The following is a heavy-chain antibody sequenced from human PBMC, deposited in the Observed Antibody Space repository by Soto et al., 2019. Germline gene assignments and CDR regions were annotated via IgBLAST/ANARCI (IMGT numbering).Heavy chain of an antibody. J-gene: IGHJ4*02. V-gene: IGHV3-30*18. CDR1: GFTFSSYG. CDR2: ISYDGSNK. D-gene: IGHD3-22*01. Sequence: QPGGSLRLSCAASGFTFSSYGMHWVRQAPGKGLEWVAVISYDGSNKYYADSVKGRFTISRDNSKNTLYLQMNSLRAEDTAVYYCAKENSDSSGYYPPGYWGQGTLVTVSS. CDR3: AKENSDSSGYYPPGY.